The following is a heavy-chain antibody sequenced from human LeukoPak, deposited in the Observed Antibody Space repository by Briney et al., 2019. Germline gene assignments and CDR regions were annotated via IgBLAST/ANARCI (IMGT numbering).Heavy chain of an antibody. CDR1: GYTFTNYG. CDR2: ISTYNANR. D-gene: IGHD6-13*01. Sequence: ASVKVSCKASGYTFTNYGITWVRQAPGQGLEWMGWISTYNANRNYAQKLQGRVTMTTDTSTSTAYMELRSLRSDDTAVYYCARDSLNGSSWFVDYWGQGTLVTVSS. CDR3: ARDSLNGSSWFVDY. V-gene: IGHV1-18*01. J-gene: IGHJ4*02.